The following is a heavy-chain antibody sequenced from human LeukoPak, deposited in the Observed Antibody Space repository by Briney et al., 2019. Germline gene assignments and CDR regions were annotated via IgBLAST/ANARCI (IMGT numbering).Heavy chain of an antibody. D-gene: IGHD3-16*01. CDR3: ARTPLGAHSDF. CDR2: IYYTGTT. V-gene: IGHV4-59*01. CDR1: GGSISDFS. Sequence: PSETLSLTCTVSGGSISDFSWSWIRQTPGKGLEWIGYIYYTGTTYYNPSLKSRVTISADTSQNRFSLRLSSVTAADTAVYFCARTPLGAHSDFWGQGTLVTVSP. J-gene: IGHJ4*02.